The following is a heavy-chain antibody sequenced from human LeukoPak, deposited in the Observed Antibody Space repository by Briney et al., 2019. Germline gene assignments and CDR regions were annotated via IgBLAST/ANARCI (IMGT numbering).Heavy chain of an antibody. J-gene: IGHJ4*02. Sequence: GSLRLSCAASGFTFSDYYMSWIRQAPGKGLEWVSNIGSGGSTTYYADSVKGRFTISRDNAKNSLYLQMNSLRAEDTAVYYCARGLNRNDYGDYGYWGQGTLVTVSS. D-gene: IGHD4-17*01. CDR3: ARGLNRNDYGDYGY. CDR2: IGSGGSTT. CDR1: GFTFSDYY. V-gene: IGHV3-11*04.